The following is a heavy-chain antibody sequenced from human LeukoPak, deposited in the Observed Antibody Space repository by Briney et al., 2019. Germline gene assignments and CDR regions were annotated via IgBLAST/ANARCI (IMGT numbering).Heavy chain of an antibody. CDR1: GYTFTGYI. CDR3: ARGRGAATTVITAILDDY. D-gene: IGHD4-17*01. CDR2: IKPNRGAT. V-gene: IGHV1-2*02. J-gene: IGHJ4*02. Sequence: SVKVSCKASGYTFTGYIMHWVRQAPGQGVEWMGWIKPNRGATKYAQKFQGRVTMTRDTSITTAYMELSKLTSDDTAVYDGARGRGAATTVITAILDDYWGQGTLVTVS.